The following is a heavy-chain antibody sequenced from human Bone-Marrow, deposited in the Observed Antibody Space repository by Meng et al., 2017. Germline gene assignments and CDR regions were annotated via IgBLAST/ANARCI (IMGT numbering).Heavy chain of an antibody. CDR3: ARGTGVLFRWFDP. J-gene: IGHJ5*02. D-gene: IGHD7-27*01. Sequence: SETLSLTCAVSGYSISSGYYWGWIRQPPGKGLEWIGSIYYSGSTYYNPSLKSRVTISVDTSKNQFSLKLSSVTAADTAVYYCARGTGVLFRWFDPWGQGTRVT. CDR1: GYSISSGYY. CDR2: IYYSGST. V-gene: IGHV4-38-2*01.